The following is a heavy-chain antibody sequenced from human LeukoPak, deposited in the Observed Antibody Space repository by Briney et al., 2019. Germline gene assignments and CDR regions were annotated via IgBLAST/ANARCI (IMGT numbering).Heavy chain of an antibody. J-gene: IGHJ4*02. V-gene: IGHV4-59*01. Sequence: SETLSLTCTVSGGSINSYYWNWIRQSPGKGLEWIGHIYFSGSTNYNPSLKSRVIISVDTSKNQFSLKLSSVTAADTAVYYCAMGFAVYYFDYWGQGTLVTVSS. CDR2: IYFSGST. CDR1: GGSINSYY. CDR3: AMGFAVYYFDY.